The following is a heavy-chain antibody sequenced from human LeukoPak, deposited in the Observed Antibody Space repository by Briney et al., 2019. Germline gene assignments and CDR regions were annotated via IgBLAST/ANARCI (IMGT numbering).Heavy chain of an antibody. CDR2: IYYSGST. J-gene: IGHJ4*02. V-gene: IGHV4-39*02. CDR1: GDSISSSSYY. Sequence: PSETLSLTCTVSGDSISSSSYYWGWIRQPPGKGLEWIGSIYYSGSTYYNPSLKSRVTISVDTSKNHFSLKLTSVTAADTAVYYCARNVRYYGSGSYFDYWGQGTLVTVSS. CDR3: ARNVRYYGSGSYFDY. D-gene: IGHD3-10*01.